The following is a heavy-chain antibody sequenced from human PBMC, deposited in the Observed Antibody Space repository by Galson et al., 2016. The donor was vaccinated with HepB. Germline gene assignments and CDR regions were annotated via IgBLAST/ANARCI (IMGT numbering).Heavy chain of an antibody. J-gene: IGHJ4*02. Sequence: PALVKPTQTLTLTCTFSGFSLSNTGVGVAWIRQPPGKTLEWLALVYWDDDKRYSPSLKSRLTISKDSSNSQVVLTLTNMDPTDTATYYCTHTAWELPQLDFWGQGTLVTVSS. CDR1: GFSLSNTGVG. V-gene: IGHV2-5*02. D-gene: IGHD3-10*01. CDR3: THTAWELPQLDF. CDR2: VYWDDDK.